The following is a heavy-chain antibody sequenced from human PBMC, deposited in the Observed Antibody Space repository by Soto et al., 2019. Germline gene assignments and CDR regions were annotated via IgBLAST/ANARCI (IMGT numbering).Heavy chain of an antibody. J-gene: IGHJ4*02. V-gene: IGHV3-23*01. CDR2: ISGSGGST. CDR1: GFTFSSYA. CDR3: AKAQPGAVVTATPLDY. D-gene: IGHD2-21*02. Sequence: PGGSLRLSCAASGFTFSSYAMSWVRQAPGKGLEWVSAISGSGGSTYYADSVKGRFTISGDNSKNTLYLQMNSLRAEDTAVYYCAKAQPGAVVTATPLDYWGQGTRGTFS.